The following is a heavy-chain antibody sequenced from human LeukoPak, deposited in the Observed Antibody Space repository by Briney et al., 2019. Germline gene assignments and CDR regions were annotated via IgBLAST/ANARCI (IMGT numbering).Heavy chain of an antibody. CDR1: GFTFSSYG. CDR3: AKEPYDFSYYYYGMDV. Sequence: PGGSLRLSCAASGFTFSSYGMHWVRQAPGKELEWVAVISYDGSNKCYADSVKGRFTISRDNSKNTLYLQMNSLRAEDTAVYYCAKEPYDFSYYYYGMDVWGQGTTVTVSS. CDR2: ISYDGSNK. D-gene: IGHD3-3*01. V-gene: IGHV3-30*18. J-gene: IGHJ6*02.